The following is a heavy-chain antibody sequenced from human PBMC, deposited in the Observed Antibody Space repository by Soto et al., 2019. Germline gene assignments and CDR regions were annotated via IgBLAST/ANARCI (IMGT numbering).Heavy chain of an antibody. Sequence: PGGSLRLSCAASGFTFSGYSMNWVRQAPGKGLEWVSSISSSSSYIYYADSVKGRFTISRDNAKNSLYLQMNSLRAEDTAVYYCARDHRGYDLDAFDIWGQGTMVTVSS. J-gene: IGHJ3*02. V-gene: IGHV3-21*01. CDR3: ARDHRGYDLDAFDI. CDR1: GFTFSGYS. D-gene: IGHD5-12*01. CDR2: ISSSSSYI.